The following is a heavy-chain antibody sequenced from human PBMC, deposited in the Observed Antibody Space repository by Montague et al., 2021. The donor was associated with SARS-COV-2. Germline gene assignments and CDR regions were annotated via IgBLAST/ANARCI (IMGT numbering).Heavy chain of an antibody. Sequence: SLILSCAASGFTFSSYGMHWVRQAPGKGLEWVAVIWYDGSNKYYADSVKGRFTISRDKSKNTLYLQMNSLRAEDTAVYYCARSKGVVINGVCDYWGQGTLVTVSS. CDR3: ARSKGVVINGVCDY. J-gene: IGHJ4*02. V-gene: IGHV3-33*01. CDR1: GFTFSSYG. CDR2: IWYDGSNK. D-gene: IGHD3-3*01.